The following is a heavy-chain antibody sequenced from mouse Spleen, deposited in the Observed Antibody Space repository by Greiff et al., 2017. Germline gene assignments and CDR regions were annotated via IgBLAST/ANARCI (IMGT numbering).Heavy chain of an antibody. Sequence: EVMLVESGGGLVKPGGSLKLSCAASGFTFSDYGMHWVRQAPEKGLEWVAYISSGSSTIYYADTVKGRFTISRDNAKNTLFLQMTSLRSEDTAIYYCARDSYDYGCAMDYWGQGTSVTVSS. CDR1: GFTFSDYG. D-gene: IGHD2-4*01. J-gene: IGHJ4*01. CDR3: ARDSYDYGCAMDY. CDR2: ISSGSSTI. V-gene: IGHV5-17*01.